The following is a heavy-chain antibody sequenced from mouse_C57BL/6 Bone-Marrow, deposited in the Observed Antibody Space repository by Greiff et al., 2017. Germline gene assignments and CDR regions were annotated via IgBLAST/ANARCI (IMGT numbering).Heavy chain of an antibody. Sequence: VQLQQSGAELVRPGASVKLSCTASGFNIKDYYMHWVKQRPEQGLEWIGRIDPEDGDTEYAPKFQGKATLTADPSSNTAYLPLRSLTSEDTAVYYWSTGLGGVWGGQGTLVTVSA. J-gene: IGHJ3*01. CDR3: STGLGGVW. CDR1: GFNIKDYY. V-gene: IGHV14-1*01. D-gene: IGHD3-3*01. CDR2: IDPEDGDT.